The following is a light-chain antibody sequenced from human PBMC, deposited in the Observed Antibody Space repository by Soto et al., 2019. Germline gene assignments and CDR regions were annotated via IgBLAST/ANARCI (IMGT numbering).Light chain of an antibody. CDR3: SSYAGSNTPYV. CDR1: SSDVGGYNY. Sequence: QSVLTQPPSASGSPGQSVTNSCTGTSSDVGGYNYVSWYQQHPGKAPKLMIYEVSKRPSGVPDRFSGSKSGNTASLTVSGLQAEDEADYYCSSYAGSNTPYVFGTGTKVTAL. J-gene: IGLJ1*01. V-gene: IGLV2-8*01. CDR2: EVS.